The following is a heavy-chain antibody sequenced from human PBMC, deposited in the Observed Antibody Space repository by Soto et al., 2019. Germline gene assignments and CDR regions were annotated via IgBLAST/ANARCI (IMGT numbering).Heavy chain of an antibody. V-gene: IGHV1-18*01. J-gene: IGHJ4*02. CDR3: ARGGTPIDY. CDR1: GYTFTNFG. CDR2: ISAYNGNT. D-gene: IGHD3-16*01. Sequence: QVQLVQSGAEVKKPGASVKVSCKTSGYTFTNFGLSWVRQAPGQGLEWMGWISAYNGNTNYAQNFQGRVTMTTDTPTSTAYMELRSLRSADTAVYYWARGGTPIDYWGQGTLVTFSS.